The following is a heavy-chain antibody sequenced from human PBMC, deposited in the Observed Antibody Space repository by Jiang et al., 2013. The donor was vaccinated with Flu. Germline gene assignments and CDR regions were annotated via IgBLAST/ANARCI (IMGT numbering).Heavy chain of an antibody. CDR1: GLRRFSDTW. CDR3: TTDPRL. V-gene: IGHV3-15*01. CDR2: IKGKTEAGTT. J-gene: IGHJ3*01. Sequence: VQLVESGGGLVEPGESLRLSCAASGLRRFSDTWMSWVRQAPGKGLEWLGRIKGKTEAGTTDYAAPVKGRFIISRDDSKNTVYLQINSLKMDDTGVYYCTTDPRLWGQGTMVTVSS.